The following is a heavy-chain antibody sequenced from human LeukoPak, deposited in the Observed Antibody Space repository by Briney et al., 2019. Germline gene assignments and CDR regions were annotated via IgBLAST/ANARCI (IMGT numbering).Heavy chain of an antibody. Sequence: GGSLRLSCAASGFTVSSNYMSWVRQAPGKGLEWVSVIYSGGSTYYADSVKGRFTISRDNSKNTLYLQMNSLRAEDTAVYCCARSEMATFDYWGQRTLVTVSS. CDR3: ARSEMATFDY. D-gene: IGHD5-24*01. J-gene: IGHJ4*02. CDR1: GFTVSSNY. V-gene: IGHV3-66*01. CDR2: IYSGGST.